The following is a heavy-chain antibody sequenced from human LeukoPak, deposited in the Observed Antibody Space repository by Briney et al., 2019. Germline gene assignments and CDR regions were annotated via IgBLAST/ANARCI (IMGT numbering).Heavy chain of an antibody. CDR3: VRDGGVSGYDLLDY. Sequence: GGSLRLSCTASGFTFSNYWMTWVRQAPGKGLEWVANINQDGSKEYYMDSVKARFTISRDNAKNSLSLQMNSLRAEDTAVYYCVRDGGVSGYDLLDYWGQGTLVTVSS. V-gene: IGHV3-7*01. J-gene: IGHJ4*02. CDR1: GFTFSNYW. CDR2: INQDGSKE. D-gene: IGHD5-12*01.